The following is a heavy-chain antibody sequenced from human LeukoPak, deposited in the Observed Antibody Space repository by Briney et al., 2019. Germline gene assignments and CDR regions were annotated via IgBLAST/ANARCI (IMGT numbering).Heavy chain of an antibody. CDR3: ARVVDGSYGHFDY. Sequence: SETLSLTCAVPGGSISSSNWWSWVRQPPGKGLEWIGEIYHSGSTNYNPSLKSRVTISVDKSKNQFSLELSSVTAADTAVYYCARVVDGSYGHFDYWGQGTLVTVSS. J-gene: IGHJ4*02. D-gene: IGHD5-18*01. CDR2: IYHSGST. CDR1: GGSISSSNW. V-gene: IGHV4-4*02.